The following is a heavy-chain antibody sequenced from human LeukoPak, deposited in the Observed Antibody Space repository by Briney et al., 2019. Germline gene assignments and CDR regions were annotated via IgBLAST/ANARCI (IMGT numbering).Heavy chain of an antibody. CDR2: ISSSSSYI. Sequence: GGSLRLSCATSEFTFSSYAMSWVRQAPGKGLEWVSSISSSSSYIYYADSVKGRFTISRDNAKNSLYLQMNSLRAEDTAVYYCARDRGKIAAAYDYWGQGTLVTVSS. D-gene: IGHD6-13*01. CDR3: ARDRGKIAAAYDY. J-gene: IGHJ4*02. V-gene: IGHV3-21*01. CDR1: EFTFSSYA.